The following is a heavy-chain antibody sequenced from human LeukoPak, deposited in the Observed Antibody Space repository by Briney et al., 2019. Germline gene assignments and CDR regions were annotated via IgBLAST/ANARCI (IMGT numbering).Heavy chain of an antibody. D-gene: IGHD6-19*01. CDR3: ARVRRPGYSSGWDYFDY. V-gene: IGHV3-30-3*01. CDR2: ISYDGSNK. J-gene: IGHJ4*02. CDR1: GFTFSSYA. Sequence: GGSLRLSCAASGFTFSSYAMHWVRQAPGKGLEWVAVISYDGSNKYYADSVKGRFTISRDNSKNTLYLQMNSLRAEDTAVYYCARVRRPGYSSGWDYFDYWGQGTLVTVSS.